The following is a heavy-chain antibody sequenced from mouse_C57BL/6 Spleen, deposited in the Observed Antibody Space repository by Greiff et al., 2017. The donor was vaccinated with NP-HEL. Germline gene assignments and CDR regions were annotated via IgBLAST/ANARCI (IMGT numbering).Heavy chain of an antibody. CDR1: GFNIKDYY. CDR3: TTAREGGWDFDY. V-gene: IGHV14-1*01. D-gene: IGHD1-1*02. J-gene: IGHJ2*01. Sequence: EVQLQQSGAELVRPGASVKLSCTASGFNIKDYYMHWVKQRPEQGLEWIGRIDPEDGDTESAPKFQGKATMTADTSSNTAYLQLSSLTSGDTAVYYCTTAREGGWDFDYWGQVGTLTVSS. CDR2: IDPEDGDT.